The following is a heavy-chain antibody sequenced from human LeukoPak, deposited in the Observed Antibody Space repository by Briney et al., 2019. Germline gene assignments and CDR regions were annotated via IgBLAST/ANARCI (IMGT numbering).Heavy chain of an antibody. D-gene: IGHD3-22*01. J-gene: IGHJ6*03. Sequence: GGSLRLSCAASGFTFSSYAMSWVRQAPGKGLEWVSAISGSGGSTYYADSVKGRFTISRDNSKNTLYLQMNSLRAEDTAVYYCARYYYDSSGYSPYYYYYYMDVWGKGTTVTVSS. CDR2: ISGSGGST. CDR3: ARYYYDSSGYSPYYYYYYMDV. CDR1: GFTFSSYA. V-gene: IGHV3-23*01.